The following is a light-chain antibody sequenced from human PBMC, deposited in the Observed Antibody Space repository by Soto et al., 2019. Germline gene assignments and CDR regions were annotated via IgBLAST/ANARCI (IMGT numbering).Light chain of an antibody. CDR3: IQALQAPLT. V-gene: IGKV2-28*01. CDR1: QSLLHSDGYNY. J-gene: IGKJ4*01. CDR2: LGS. Sequence: DVVMTQSPLSLPVTPGEPASISCRSSQSLLHSDGYNYLDWFLQRPGQSPQVLIYLGSNRAPGVPERFSGSGSGTDFTLKISRVEAEDVGVYYCIQALQAPLTFGGGTQVEIK.